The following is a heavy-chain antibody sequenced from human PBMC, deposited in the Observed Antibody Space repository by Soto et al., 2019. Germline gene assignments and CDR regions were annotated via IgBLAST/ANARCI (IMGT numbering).Heavy chain of an antibody. CDR1: GFTFSNYA. Sequence: EVQLLESGGGLVQPGGSLRLSCAASGFTFSNYAMSWVRQAPGKGLEWVSGLSDSGGSTYYADSVKGRFTISRDNSMNTQYLQMNTLRVEDTAVYYCAKVSSSWYSGFFDYWGQGTLVTVSS. CDR3: AKVSSSWYSGFFDY. CDR2: LSDSGGST. D-gene: IGHD6-13*01. V-gene: IGHV3-23*01. J-gene: IGHJ4*02.